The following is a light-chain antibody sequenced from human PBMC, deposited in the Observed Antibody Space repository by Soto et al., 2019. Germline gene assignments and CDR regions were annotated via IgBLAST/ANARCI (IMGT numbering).Light chain of an antibody. Sequence: DIQLTQSPSSLSASVGDRVTITCRASQTISNYLNWYQQKPGKAPKLLIYDASNLETGVPSRFSGSGSGTDFTFTISSLQPEDIATYYCQQYDNLLTFGGGTKVDI. CDR1: QTISNY. CDR3: QQYDNLLT. V-gene: IGKV1-33*01. J-gene: IGKJ4*01. CDR2: DAS.